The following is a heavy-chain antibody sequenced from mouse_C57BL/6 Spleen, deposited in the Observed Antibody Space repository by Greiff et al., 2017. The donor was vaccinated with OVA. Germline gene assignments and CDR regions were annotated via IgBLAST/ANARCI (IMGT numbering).Heavy chain of an antibody. CDR3: ARYYYGSSPAWFAY. J-gene: IGHJ3*01. Sequence: VQLQQSGAELVKPGASVKLSCKASGYTFTSYWMQWVKQRPGQGLEWIGEIDPSDSYTNYNQKFKGKATLTVDTSSSTAYMQLSSLTSEDSAVYYCARYYYGSSPAWFAYWGQGTLVTVSA. D-gene: IGHD1-1*01. V-gene: IGHV1-50*01. CDR1: GYTFTSYW. CDR2: IDPSDSYT.